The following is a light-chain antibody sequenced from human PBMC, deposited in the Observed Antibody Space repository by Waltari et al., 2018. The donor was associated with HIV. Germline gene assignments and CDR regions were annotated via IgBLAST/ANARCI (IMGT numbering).Light chain of an antibody. CDR3: SSYVGSSNVV. CDR1: SSEVGGYNY. Sequence: QSALTQPPSASGSPGQSLTIPCTGTSSEVGGYNYVSWYQQPPGKAPKLMIYEVTQRPSGVPDRFSGSKSGNTASLTVSGLQAEDEAEYYCSSYVGSSNVVFGGGTKLTVL. V-gene: IGLV2-8*01. CDR2: EVT. J-gene: IGLJ2*01.